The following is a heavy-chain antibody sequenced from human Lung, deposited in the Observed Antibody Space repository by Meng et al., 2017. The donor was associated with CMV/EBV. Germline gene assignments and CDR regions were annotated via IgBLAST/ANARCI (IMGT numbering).Heavy chain of an antibody. CDR3: ARVADGKKIHHYFDS. Sequence: SETLSLTCNVSGGSTNNYYWSWIRQPPGKGLEWIGYIDYNGNTNHNPSLKSRVTIPIDTSRSQFSLNLSSVTAADTALYYCARVADGKKIHHYFDSWGQGTLVTVSS. CDR1: GGSTNNYY. D-gene: IGHD5-24*01. V-gene: IGHV4-59*01. J-gene: IGHJ4*02. CDR2: IDYNGNT.